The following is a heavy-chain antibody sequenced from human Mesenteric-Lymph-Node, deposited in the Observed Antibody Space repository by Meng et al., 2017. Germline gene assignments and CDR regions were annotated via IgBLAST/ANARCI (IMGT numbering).Heavy chain of an antibody. CDR2: IIPIFGTA. J-gene: IGHJ4*02. D-gene: IGHD4-23*01. CDR3: ASYGGNSRTFDY. CDR1: GGTFSSYA. V-gene: IGHV1-69*05. Sequence: SVKVSCKASGGTFSSYAISWVRQAPGQGLEWMGGIIPIFGTANYAQKFQGRVTITTDECTSTAYMELISLRSEDTAVYYCASYGGNSRTFDYWGQGTLVTVSS.